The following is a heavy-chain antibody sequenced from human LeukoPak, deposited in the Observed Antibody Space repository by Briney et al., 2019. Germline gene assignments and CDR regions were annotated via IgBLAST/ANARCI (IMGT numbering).Heavy chain of an antibody. D-gene: IGHD6-19*01. CDR2: ISAYNGNT. V-gene: IGHV1-18*01. J-gene: IGHJ3*02. CDR1: GYTFTNFG. CDR3: ARAGGWAREDYKADAFDI. Sequence: GASVKVSCKASGYTFTNFGISWVRQAPGQGLEWMEWISAYNGNTNYAQKVQDRVTMTTDTSTSTAYMELRSLRSDGTAVYYCARAGGWAREDYKADAFDIWGQGTMVTVSS.